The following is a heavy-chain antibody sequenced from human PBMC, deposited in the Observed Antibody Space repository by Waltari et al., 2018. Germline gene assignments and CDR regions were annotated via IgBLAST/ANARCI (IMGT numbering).Heavy chain of an antibody. J-gene: IGHJ2*01. CDR3: ARHGSRSAGHRSGSEGYFNL. CDR2: IYPDDSDT. D-gene: IGHD5-18*01. Sequence: EVQLVQSGAEVKKPGESLKISCKGSGYKFATYWIAWVRQVPGKGLEWMGLIYPDDSDTRYSPSFQGQVTISVDKSISTSFLQWNSLKASDTAMYYGARHGSRSAGHRSGSEGYFNLWGRGTLVTVSS. CDR1: GYKFATYW. V-gene: IGHV5-51*01.